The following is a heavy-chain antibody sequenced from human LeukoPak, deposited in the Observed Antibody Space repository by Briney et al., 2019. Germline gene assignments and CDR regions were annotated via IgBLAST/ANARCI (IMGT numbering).Heavy chain of an antibody. Sequence: GGSLRLSCAASDFSFNDAWLTWVRQAPGRGLEWVGRIKSKSDGGTTDYAAPVKGRFTISRDDSKETLYLETNSLKTEDTAVYYCTTGYFASYWGQGALVTVSS. CDR3: TTGYFASY. D-gene: IGHD3-10*01. J-gene: IGHJ4*02. CDR2: IKSKSDGGTT. V-gene: IGHV3-15*01. CDR1: DFSFNDAW.